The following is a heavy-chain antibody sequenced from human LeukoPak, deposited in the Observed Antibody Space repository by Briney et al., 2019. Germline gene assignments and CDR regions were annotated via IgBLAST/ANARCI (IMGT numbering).Heavy chain of an antibody. D-gene: IGHD5-18*01. CDR3: AKEGPVDTAMGD. Sequence: GGSLRLSCAASGFTFSSYGMHWVRQAPGKGLEWVAVISYDGSNKYYADSVKGRFTISRDNSKNTLYLQMNSLRAEDTAVYYCAKEGPVDTAMGDWGQGTLVTVSS. CDR2: ISYDGSNK. CDR1: GFTFSSYG. V-gene: IGHV3-30*18. J-gene: IGHJ4*02.